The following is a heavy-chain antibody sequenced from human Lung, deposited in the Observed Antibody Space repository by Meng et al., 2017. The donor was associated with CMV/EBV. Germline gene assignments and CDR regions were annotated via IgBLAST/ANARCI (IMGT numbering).Heavy chain of an antibody. Sequence: LQLQESGPGLVKLSETLSLTCTVSGGSISSSSYYWAWIRQPPGEGLEWIGSVVYSGTTYYTSSLKSRVSISVDTSKNQFSLKLSSVTAADTAVYYCARHHHSPTFDYWGQGTLVTVSS. J-gene: IGHJ4*02. CDR1: GGSISSSSYY. CDR2: VVYSGTT. D-gene: IGHD1-14*01. CDR3: ARHHHSPTFDY. V-gene: IGHV4-39*01.